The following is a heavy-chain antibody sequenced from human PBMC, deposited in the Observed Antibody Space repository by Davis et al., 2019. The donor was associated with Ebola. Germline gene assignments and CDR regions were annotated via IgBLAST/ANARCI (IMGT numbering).Heavy chain of an antibody. V-gene: IGHV3-33*01. D-gene: IGHD6-6*01. J-gene: IGHJ6*02. CDR2: IWYDGSNK. CDR1: GFTFSSYG. CDR3: ARDLAQLVDFYYYGMDV. Sequence: GESLKISCAASGFTFSSYGMHWVRQAPGKGLEWVAVIWYDGSNKYYADSVKGRFTISRDNSKNTLYLQMNSLRAEDTAVYYCARDLAQLVDFYYYGMDVWGQGTTVTVSS.